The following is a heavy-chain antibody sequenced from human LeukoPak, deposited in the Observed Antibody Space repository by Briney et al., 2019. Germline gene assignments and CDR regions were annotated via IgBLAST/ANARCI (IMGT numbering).Heavy chain of an antibody. CDR3: ARGLRGIAVAGGSVDY. J-gene: IGHJ4*02. D-gene: IGHD6-19*01. V-gene: IGHV3-30-3*01. CDR1: GFTFSSYA. CDR2: ISYDGSNK. Sequence: GGSLRLSCAASGFTFSSYAMHWVRQAPGKGLEWLAVISYDGSNKYYADSVKGRFTISRDNSKNTLYLQMNSLRAEDTAVYYCARGLRGIAVAGGSVDYWGQGTLVTVSS.